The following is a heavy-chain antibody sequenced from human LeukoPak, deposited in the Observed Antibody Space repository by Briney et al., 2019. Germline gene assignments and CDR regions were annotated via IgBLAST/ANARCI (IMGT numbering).Heavy chain of an antibody. J-gene: IGHJ4*02. V-gene: IGHV3-30*04. CDR3: ARDLGRYCSSTSCYPFDY. CDR1: GFTFSSYA. D-gene: IGHD2-2*01. CDR2: ISYDGSNK. Sequence: PGRSLRLSCAASGFTFSSYAMHWVRQAPGKGLEWVAVISYDGSNKYYADSVKGRFTISRDSSKNTLYLQMNSLRAEDTAVYYCARDLGRYCSSTSCYPFDYWGQGTLVTVSS.